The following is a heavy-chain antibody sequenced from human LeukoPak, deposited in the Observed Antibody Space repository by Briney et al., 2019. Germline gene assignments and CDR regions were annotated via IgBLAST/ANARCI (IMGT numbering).Heavy chain of an antibody. CDR1: GGSISSYY. CDR2: IYYSGST. J-gene: IGHJ6*03. D-gene: IGHD3-10*01. CDR3: ARGVTMVRGVIDYYMDV. Sequence: SETLSLPCTVSGGSISSYYWSWIRQPPGKGLEWIGYIYYSGSTNYNPSLKSRVTISVDTSKNQFSLKLSSVTAADTAVYYCARGVTMVRGVIDYYMDVWGKGTTVTVSS. V-gene: IGHV4-59*01.